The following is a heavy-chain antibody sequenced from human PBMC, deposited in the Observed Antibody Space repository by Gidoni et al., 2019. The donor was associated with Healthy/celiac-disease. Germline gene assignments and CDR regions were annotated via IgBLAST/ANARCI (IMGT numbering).Heavy chain of an antibody. CDR1: GFTFGDYA. J-gene: IGHJ4*02. D-gene: IGHD3-22*01. Sequence: EVQLVESGGGLVQPGRYLRLSCTASGFTFGDYAMSWTRQAPGKGLEWVGFIRSKAYGGTTEYAASVKGRFTISRDDSKSIAYLQMNSLKTEDTAVYYCTRAGHAPDYYYDSSGYYYLDYWGQGTLVTVSS. CDR2: IRSKAYGGTT. CDR3: TRAGHAPDYYYDSSGYYYLDY. V-gene: IGHV3-49*03.